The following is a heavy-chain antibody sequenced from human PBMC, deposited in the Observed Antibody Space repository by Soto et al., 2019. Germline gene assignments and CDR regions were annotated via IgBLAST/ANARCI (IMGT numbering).Heavy chain of an antibody. D-gene: IGHD3-16*01. CDR2: IGTAGDT. V-gene: IGHV3-13*01. CDR1: GFPFSSYN. J-gene: IGHJ3*02. CDR3: ARDAGGAAFDI. Sequence: EGAVRLYSADSGFPFSSYNMHWVRQATGKGLEWVSAIGTAGDTYYPGSVKGRFTISRENAKNSLYLQMNSLRAGDTAVYYCARDAGGAAFDIWGQGTMVTVSS.